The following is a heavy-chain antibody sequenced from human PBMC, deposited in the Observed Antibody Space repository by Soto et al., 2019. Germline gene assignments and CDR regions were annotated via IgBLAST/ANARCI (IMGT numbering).Heavy chain of an antibody. J-gene: IGHJ6*03. D-gene: IGHD2-2*01. CDR1: GGSFSGYY. CDR2: INHSGST. V-gene: IGHV4-34*01. CDR3: ARDRRRVASRSGFYMDV. Sequence: SETLSLTWAVYGGSFSGYYWSWIRQPPGKGLEWIGEINHSGSTNYNPSLKSRVTISVDTSKNQFSLKLSSVTAADTAVYYCARDRRRVASRSGFYMDVWGKGTTVTVSS.